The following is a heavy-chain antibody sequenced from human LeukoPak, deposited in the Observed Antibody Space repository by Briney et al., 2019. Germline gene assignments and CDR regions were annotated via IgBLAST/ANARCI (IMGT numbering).Heavy chain of an antibody. D-gene: IGHD5-24*01. CDR3: ACGVRELLHY. CDR1: GYSISSGYY. CDR2: IYHSGST. Sequence: PSETLSLTCTVSGYSISSGYYWGWIRQPPGKGPEWIGSIYHSGSTYYNPSLKSRVTISVDTSKNQFSLKLSSVTAADTAVYYCACGVRELLHYWGQGTLVTVSS. V-gene: IGHV4-38-2*02. J-gene: IGHJ4*02.